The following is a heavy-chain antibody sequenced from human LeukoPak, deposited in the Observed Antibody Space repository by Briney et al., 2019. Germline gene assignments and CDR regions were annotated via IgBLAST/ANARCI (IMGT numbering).Heavy chain of an antibody. CDR3: ARAKTRQWLASPFDY. J-gene: IGHJ4*02. D-gene: IGHD6-19*01. Sequence: GASVKVSCKASGGDFSNYGITWVRQAPGQGLEWMGGIIPIFGTTNYAHNFQGRVTFTADESTSTACMELSSLKSEDTAMYYCARAKTRQWLASPFDYWGQGTQVTVSS. CDR2: IIPIFGTT. CDR1: GGDFSNYG. V-gene: IGHV1-69*13.